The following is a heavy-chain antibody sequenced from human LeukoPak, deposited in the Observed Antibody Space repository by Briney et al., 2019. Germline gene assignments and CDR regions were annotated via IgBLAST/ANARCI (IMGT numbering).Heavy chain of an antibody. CDR2: IRNKPDGGTS. CDR1: GFTFSHAW. Sequence: GGSIRLSCAASGFTFSHAWMSWVRQAPGKGLELVARIRNKPDGGTSDYTAPVKGRFTISRDNAKNSLYLQMNSLRAEDTAVYYYASGPVCSGGSCYWGPFDYWGQGTLVTVSS. CDR3: ASGPVCSGGSCYWGPFDY. J-gene: IGHJ4*02. V-gene: IGHV3-15*01. D-gene: IGHD2-15*01.